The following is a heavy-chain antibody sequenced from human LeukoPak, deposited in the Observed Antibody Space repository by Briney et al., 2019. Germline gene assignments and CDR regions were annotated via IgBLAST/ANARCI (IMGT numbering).Heavy chain of an antibody. D-gene: IGHD4-17*01. CDR1: GYTFTGYF. V-gene: IGHV1-2*02. Sequence: GASVKVSCKTSGYTFTGYFMHWVRQAPGQGLEWMGWINPNSGGTNYAQKFQGRGTMTRDTSNSTSYMELTRLRSDDTAMYYCSREGDYGDYGRLWYFDLWGRGTLVTVSS. J-gene: IGHJ2*01. CDR3: SREGDYGDYGRLWYFDL. CDR2: INPNSGGT.